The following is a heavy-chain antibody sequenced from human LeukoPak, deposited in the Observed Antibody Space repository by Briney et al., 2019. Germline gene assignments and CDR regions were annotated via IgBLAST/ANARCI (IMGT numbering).Heavy chain of an antibody. Sequence: ASVKVSCKASGYTFTGYYMHWVRQAPGQGLEWMGWINPNSGGTNYAQKFQVRVTMTRDTSISTAYMELSRLRSDDTAVYYCARAYDGSGNLDYWGQGTLVTVSS. CDR3: ARAYDGSGNLDY. J-gene: IGHJ4*02. D-gene: IGHD3-22*01. CDR1: GYTFTGYY. CDR2: INPNSGGT. V-gene: IGHV1-2*02.